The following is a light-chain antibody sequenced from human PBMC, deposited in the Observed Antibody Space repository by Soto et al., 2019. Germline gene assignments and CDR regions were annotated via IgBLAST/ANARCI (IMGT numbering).Light chain of an antibody. CDR1: QSVSSSY. V-gene: IGKV3-20*01. CDR2: GTS. J-gene: IGKJ1*01. CDR3: QQYGSSQWT. Sequence: EIVLTQSPGTLSLSPGDRATLSCRASQSVSSSYFAWYQQKPGQAPRLLIYGTSVRATGIPDRFSGSGSGTDFTLTISRLEPEDFAVYYCQQYGSSQWTFGQGTKVDI.